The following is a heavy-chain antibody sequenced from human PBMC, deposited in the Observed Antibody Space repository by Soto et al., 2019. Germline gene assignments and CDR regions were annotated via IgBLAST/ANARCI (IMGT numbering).Heavy chain of an antibody. CDR2: ITDSGTGT. CDR3: AKGLINGRWYAED. Sequence: EVHLLESGGGLVHPGESLRLSCGASGFTFSSCVMTWVRQAPGKGLAWVSCITDSGTGTYYADSVKGRFTISRDNSKNTMYLQMNNLRAEDTGVYYCAKGLINGRWYAEDWGQGTLVTVSS. V-gene: IGHV3-23*01. D-gene: IGHD6-13*01. CDR1: GFTFSSCV. J-gene: IGHJ4*02.